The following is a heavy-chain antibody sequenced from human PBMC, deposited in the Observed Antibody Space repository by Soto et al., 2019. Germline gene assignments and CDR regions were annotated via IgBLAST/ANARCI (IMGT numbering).Heavy chain of an antibody. CDR3: ARNRYGGYDFDY. D-gene: IGHD5-12*01. J-gene: IGHJ4*02. V-gene: IGHV4-4*02. Sequence: QGQLRESAPGLVKPSGTLSLTSAFSIGPFTSRNWWGWARQPPGKGLEWIGEGSHTGNTNYIPSLKSRVTISVDKSRNQFSLRLSSVTAADTAVYYCARNRYGGYDFDYWGQGTLVTVSS. CDR2: GSHTGNT. CDR1: IGPFTSRNW.